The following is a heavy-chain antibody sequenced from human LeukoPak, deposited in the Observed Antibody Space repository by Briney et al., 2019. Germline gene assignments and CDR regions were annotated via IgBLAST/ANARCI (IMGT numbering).Heavy chain of an antibody. CDR2: ISGSGGST. V-gene: IGHV3-23*01. D-gene: IGHD3-22*01. CDR3: AKDYYDSSGYSLHFDY. CDR1: GFTFSNAW. Sequence: GGSLRLSCAASGFTFSNAWMNWVRQAPGKGLEWVSGISGSGGSTYYADSVKGRFTISRDNSKNTLYLQMNSLRAEDTAVYYCAKDYYDSSGYSLHFDYWGQGTLVTVSS. J-gene: IGHJ4*02.